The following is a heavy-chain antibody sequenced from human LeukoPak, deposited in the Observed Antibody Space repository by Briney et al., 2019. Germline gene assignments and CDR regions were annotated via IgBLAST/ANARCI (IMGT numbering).Heavy chain of an antibody. Sequence: AGESLQISCKGSGSRFTSYWIGWVRQMPGKALEWMGIIYPGDSDTRYSPSFQGQVTISADKSISTAYLQWSSLKASDTAMYYCARHNWNDVSDYWGQGTLVTVSS. D-gene: IGHD1-20*01. V-gene: IGHV5-51*01. J-gene: IGHJ4*02. CDR1: GSRFTSYW. CDR3: ARHNWNDVSDY. CDR2: IYPGDSDT.